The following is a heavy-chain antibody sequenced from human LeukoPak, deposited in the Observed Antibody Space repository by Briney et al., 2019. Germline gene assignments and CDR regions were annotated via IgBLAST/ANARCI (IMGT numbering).Heavy chain of an antibody. Sequence: SVNVSCQASVYTFTSYDINWVRQPTGQGLEGMGWMNPNSCNTGYGQKFQGRVTMTRNTSISAAYMELSSLRSEDTAVYYCARGLRYCSSPIKSSCPGYYYYMDVWGKGTTVTVSS. J-gene: IGHJ6*03. CDR2: MNPNSCNT. V-gene: IGHV1-8*01. CDR3: ARGLRYCSSPIKSSCPGYYYYMDV. CDR1: VYTFTSYD. D-gene: IGHD2-2*01.